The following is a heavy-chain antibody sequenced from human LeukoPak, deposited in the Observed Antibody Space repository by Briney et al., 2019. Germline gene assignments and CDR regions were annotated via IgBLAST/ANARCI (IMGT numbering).Heavy chain of an antibody. CDR2: VPGPADST. V-gene: IGHV3-23*01. CDR3: VKDGFDGII. J-gene: IGHJ4*02. D-gene: IGHD5-24*01. CDR1: GFTFSSYA. Sequence: HAGGSLRLSCAASGFTFSSYAMRWVRQAPGKGLEWVSAVPGPADSTFYADSVKGRFTISRDNSKNNLYLQMNSLRAEDTAIYYCVKDGFDGIIWGQGTLVTVSS.